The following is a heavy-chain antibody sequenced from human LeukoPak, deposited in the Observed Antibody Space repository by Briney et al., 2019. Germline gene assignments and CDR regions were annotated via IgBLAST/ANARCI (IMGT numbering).Heavy chain of an antibody. D-gene: IGHD6-13*01. J-gene: IGHJ6*03. V-gene: IGHV3-48*04. CDR1: GFTFSTYT. CDR2: ISSSGSTI. CDR3: ARWIAAAAPPYYYYYMDV. Sequence: GGSLRLSCAASGFTFSTYTMNWVRQAPGKGLEWVSYISSSGSTIYYADSVKGRFTISRDNAKNSLYLQMNSLRAEDTAVYYCARWIAAAAPPYYYYYMDVWGKGTTVTISS.